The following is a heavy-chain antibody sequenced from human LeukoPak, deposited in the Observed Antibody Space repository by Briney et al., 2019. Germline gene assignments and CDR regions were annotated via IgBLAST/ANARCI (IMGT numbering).Heavy chain of an antibody. CDR1: GFTFSDYG. CDR3: AKNGDRGAYCSGGSCYPYYYYYIDV. J-gene: IGHJ6*03. Sequence: GGTLRLSCAASGFTFSDYGMSWVRQAPGKGLEWVSAISATGGTTYYADSVKGRFTISRDNSKNTLYLQMNSLRAEDTAIYYCAKNGDRGAYCSGGSCYPYYYYYIDVWGKGTTVTISS. D-gene: IGHD2-15*01. V-gene: IGHV3-23*01. CDR2: ISATGGTT.